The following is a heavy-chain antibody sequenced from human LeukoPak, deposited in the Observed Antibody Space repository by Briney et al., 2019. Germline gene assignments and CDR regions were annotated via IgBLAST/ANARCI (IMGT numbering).Heavy chain of an antibody. Sequence: ASETLSLTCTVSGGSISSYYWSWIRQPPGKGLEWIAYIYYSGSTNYNPSLKSRVTISVDTSKNQFSLKLSSVTAADTAVYYCARSNCYDSSGYVYWGQGTLVTVSS. CDR2: IYYSGST. CDR1: GGSISSYY. D-gene: IGHD3-22*01. J-gene: IGHJ4*02. V-gene: IGHV4-59*01. CDR3: ARSNCYDSSGYVY.